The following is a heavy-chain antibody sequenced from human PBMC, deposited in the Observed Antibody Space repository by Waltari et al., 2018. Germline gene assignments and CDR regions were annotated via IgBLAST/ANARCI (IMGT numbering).Heavy chain of an antibody. V-gene: IGHV3-7*01. CDR2: IKLDGSVT. J-gene: IGHJ4*02. D-gene: IGHD3-3*01. Sequence: EVQLEESGGGLVQPGGSLRLSCAASGFTYSSYWMTWVRQAPGEGLGGVANIKLDGSVTYYGDSLKGRFTISRDNAKNALYLEMNSLRAEDTALYDCASDHVFRGDFWCGYYDSWGQGSLVAASS. CDR3: ASDHVFRGDFWCGYYDS. CDR1: GFTYSSYW.